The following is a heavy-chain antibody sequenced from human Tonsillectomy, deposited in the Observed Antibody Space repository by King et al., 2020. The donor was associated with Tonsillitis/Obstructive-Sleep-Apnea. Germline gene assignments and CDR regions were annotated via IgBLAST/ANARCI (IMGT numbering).Heavy chain of an antibody. D-gene: IGHD4-17*01. V-gene: IGHV3-33*01. CDR3: ARDGLNGDPGAFDI. Sequence: VQLVESGGGVVQPGRSLRLSCAASGFIFSNSGMHWVRRAPGKGLEWVAVIWYDENNKYYADSVKGRFTISRDNSKNTLYLQMNSLRAEDTAVYYCARDGLNGDPGAFDIWGQGRMVTVSS. J-gene: IGHJ3*02. CDR2: IWYDENNK. CDR1: GFIFSNSG.